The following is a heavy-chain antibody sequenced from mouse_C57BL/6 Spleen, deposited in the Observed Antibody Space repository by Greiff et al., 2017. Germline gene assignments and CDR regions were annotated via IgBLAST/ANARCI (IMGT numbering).Heavy chain of an antibody. CDR1: GFSFNTYA. Sequence: EAGGGLVQPKGSLKLSCEAFGFSFNTYAMNWVRQAPGKGLEWVARIRSKSNNYATYYADSVKDRFTISRDDSESMLYLQMNNLKTEDTAMYYCVRDYDYDGFAYWGQGTLVTVSA. CDR3: VRDYDYDGFAY. D-gene: IGHD2-4*01. V-gene: IGHV10-1*01. J-gene: IGHJ3*01. CDR2: IRSKSNNYAT.